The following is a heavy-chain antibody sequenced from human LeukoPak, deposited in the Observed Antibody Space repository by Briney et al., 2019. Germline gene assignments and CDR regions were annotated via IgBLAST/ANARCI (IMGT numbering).Heavy chain of an antibody. D-gene: IGHD1-1*01. Sequence: GESLKISCRASGYSFTNYWIGWVRQMPGKGLEMMGIIYPGDSDTRYSPSFQGQVTISVDKSISTAYLRWSSVKASDTAMYYCARQDYNNGRYFDYWGQGTLVTVSS. CDR3: ARQDYNNGRYFDY. V-gene: IGHV5-51*01. J-gene: IGHJ4*02. CDR1: GYSFTNYW. CDR2: IYPGDSDT.